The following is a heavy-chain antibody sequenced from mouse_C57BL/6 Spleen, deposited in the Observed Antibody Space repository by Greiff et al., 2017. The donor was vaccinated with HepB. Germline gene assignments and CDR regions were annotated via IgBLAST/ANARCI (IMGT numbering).Heavy chain of an antibody. V-gene: IGHV5-4*01. J-gene: IGHJ4*01. D-gene: IGHD2-5*01. Sequence: EVQLQQSGGGLVKPGGSLKLSCAASGFTFSSYAMSWVRQTPEKRLEWVATISDGGSYTYYPDNVKGRFTISRDNAKNNLYLQMSHLKSEDTAMYYCARDRGSNAGAMDYWGQGTSVTVSS. CDR3: ARDRGSNAGAMDY. CDR1: GFTFSSYA. CDR2: ISDGGSYT.